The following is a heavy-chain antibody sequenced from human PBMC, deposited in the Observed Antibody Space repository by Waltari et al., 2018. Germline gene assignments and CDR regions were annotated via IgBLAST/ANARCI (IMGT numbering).Heavy chain of an antibody. Sequence: EVQLVESGGGLVQPGGSLRLSCADSGFTFSSYRMNWVRQAPGKGLRWVSYISSSSSTIDYSDSVKCRLTISRDNAKNSLYLQMNSLRAEDTAVYYCARDNHYCSGGSCYSGYWGQGTLVTVSS. CDR1: GFTFSSYR. CDR3: ARDNHYCSGGSCYSGY. CDR2: ISSSSSTI. J-gene: IGHJ4*02. D-gene: IGHD2-15*01. V-gene: IGHV3-48*01.